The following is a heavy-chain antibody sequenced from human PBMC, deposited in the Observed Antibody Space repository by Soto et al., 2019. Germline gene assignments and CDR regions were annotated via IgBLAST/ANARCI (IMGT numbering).Heavy chain of an antibody. V-gene: IGHV1-69*01. CDR3: TIPIGRSYTRNDY. J-gene: IGHJ4*02. D-gene: IGHD6-6*01. Sequence: QVQLVQSGAEVKKPGASVKVSCKASGYTFTSYYMHWVRQAPGQGLEWMGGIIPIFGTANYAQKFQGRVTITADESTSTAYMELSSLRSEDTAVYYCTIPIGRSYTRNDYWGQGTLVTVSS. CDR1: GYTFTSYY. CDR2: IIPIFGTA.